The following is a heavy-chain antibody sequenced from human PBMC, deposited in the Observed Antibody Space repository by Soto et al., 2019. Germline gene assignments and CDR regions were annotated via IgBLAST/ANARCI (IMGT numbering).Heavy chain of an antibody. CDR1: GFSLTGSGVG. V-gene: IGHV2-5*02. CDR2: IYWDDDK. J-gene: IGHJ4*02. CDR3: ARLLWSDTSLYYFDY. D-gene: IGHD3-3*01. Sequence: QITLKESGPTLVKPTQTLTLTCTFSGFSLTGSGVGVGWIRQPPGKALEWLALIYWDDDKRYSPSLKSRLTITQDTSKNQVALTVTNMDPVDTATYYCARLLWSDTSLYYFDYWGQGTLVTVSS.